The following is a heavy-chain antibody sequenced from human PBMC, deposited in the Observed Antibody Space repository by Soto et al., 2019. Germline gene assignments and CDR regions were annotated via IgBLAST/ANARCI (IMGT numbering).Heavy chain of an antibody. V-gene: IGHV1-18*01. Sequence: QAPGLGLEWMGWISAYNVNTNYAQKLQGRVTMTTDTSTSTAYMELRSLRSDDTAVYYCARGGGRYGMDVWGQGTTVTVSS. CDR3: ARGGGRYGMDV. CDR2: ISAYNVNT. J-gene: IGHJ6*02.